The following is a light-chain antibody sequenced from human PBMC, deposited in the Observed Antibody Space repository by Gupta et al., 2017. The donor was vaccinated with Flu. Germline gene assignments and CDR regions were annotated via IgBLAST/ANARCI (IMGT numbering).Light chain of an antibody. J-gene: IGKJ1*01. CDR3: QHDGNSPPLT. CDR2: GAS. V-gene: IGKV3-20*01. Sequence: TLSLTPTINSTPSCSACYSVRNSYFFSSQQQPGQAPRLLLYGASSRATGIPDRLSGSGCGTDFSITISSRDPEDFAVYYCQHDGNSPPLTFGRGTKVEIK. CDR1: YSVRNSY.